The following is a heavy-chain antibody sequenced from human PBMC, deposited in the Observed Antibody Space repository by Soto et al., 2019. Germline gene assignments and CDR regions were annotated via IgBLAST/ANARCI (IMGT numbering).Heavy chain of an antibody. D-gene: IGHD2-15*01. Sequence: GASVKVSCKTSGYIFTAYSMHWARQAPGQGLEWMGVVNPSGGSAHYAQSFEGRVTLTRDTSTSTFYMELSSLRSEDTAVYYCAREENCRGGTCYSEYFHHWGQGTLVTVSS. CDR2: VNPSGGSA. J-gene: IGHJ1*01. CDR1: GYIFTAYS. V-gene: IGHV1-46*01. CDR3: AREENCRGGTCYSEYFHH.